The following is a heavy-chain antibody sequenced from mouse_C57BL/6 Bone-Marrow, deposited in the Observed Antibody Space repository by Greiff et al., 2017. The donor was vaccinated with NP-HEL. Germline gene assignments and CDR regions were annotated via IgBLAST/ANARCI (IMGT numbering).Heavy chain of an antibody. CDR1: GFNIKNTY. Sequence: EVQLQQSVAELVRPGASVKLSCTASGFNIKNTYMHWVKQRPEQGLEWIGRIDPANGNTKYALKFQGKATITADTSSNTAYLQLSSLTSEDTAIYYCASEGLLWLRKGGLGAMDYWGQGTSVTVSS. D-gene: IGHD2-2*01. V-gene: IGHV14-3*01. J-gene: IGHJ4*01. CDR3: ASEGLLWLRKGGLGAMDY. CDR2: IDPANGNT.